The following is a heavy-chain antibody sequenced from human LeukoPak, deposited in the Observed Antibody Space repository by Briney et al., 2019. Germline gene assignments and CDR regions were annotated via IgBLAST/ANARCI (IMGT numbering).Heavy chain of an antibody. CDR3: ARDTCDGGDCFNWFDP. V-gene: IGHV1-2*02. D-gene: IGHD2-21*02. CDR2: INPKGGGI. CDR1: GYSFTDYH. J-gene: IGHJ5*02. Sequence: ASVKVSCKASGYSFTDYHIHWARQAPGQGLEWMGWINPKGGGINYAPEFQGRVTMTRDTSITTAYMELSSLRSDDTAMYYCARDTCDGGDCFNWFDPWGQGTLVTVSS.